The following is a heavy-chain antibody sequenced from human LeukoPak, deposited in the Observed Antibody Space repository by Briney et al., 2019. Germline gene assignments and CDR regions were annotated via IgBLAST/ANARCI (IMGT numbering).Heavy chain of an antibody. CDR2: IYYSGST. Sequence: PSETLSLTCTVSGGSISSTSYYWGWIRQPPGKGLEWIGSIYYSGSTYYNPSLKSRVTISVDTSKNQFSLKLSSVTAADTAVYYCANTYCGGDCYPEDINWFDPWGQGTLVTVSS. CDR1: GGSISSTSYY. J-gene: IGHJ5*02. V-gene: IGHV4-39*01. CDR3: ANTYCGGDCYPEDINWFDP. D-gene: IGHD2-21*02.